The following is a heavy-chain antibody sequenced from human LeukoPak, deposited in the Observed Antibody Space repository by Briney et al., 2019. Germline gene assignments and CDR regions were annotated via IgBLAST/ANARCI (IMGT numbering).Heavy chain of an antibody. V-gene: IGHV4-34*01. J-gene: IGHJ2*01. CDR3: ARSLVRATMVWYFDL. D-gene: IGHD5-12*01. CDR2: ISHSGST. Sequence: SETLSLTCAVSGGSFSGYYWSWIRQPPGKGLEWIGEISHSGSTNYSPSLKSRVTISVDTSKNQFSLNLSSVTAADTAVYYCARSLVRATMVWYFDLWGRGTLVTVSS. CDR1: GGSFSGYY.